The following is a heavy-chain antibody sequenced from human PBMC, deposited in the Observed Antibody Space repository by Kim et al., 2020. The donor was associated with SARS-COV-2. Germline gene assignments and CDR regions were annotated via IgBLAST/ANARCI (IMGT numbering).Heavy chain of an antibody. CDR2: ISSGGST. V-gene: IGHV3-23*01. J-gene: IGHJ3*01. CDR3: AKGRRSHYYDRGGYYICAFDF. Sequence: GGSLRLSCATSGVTFSDFAMNWVRQAPGKGLEWVSGISSGGSTYYADSVKGRFTVSRDNSKNTLDLQMNSLRAEDTAVYYCAKGRRSHYYDRGGYYICAFDFWGQGTRVAVSS. CDR1: GVTFSDFA. D-gene: IGHD3-22*01.